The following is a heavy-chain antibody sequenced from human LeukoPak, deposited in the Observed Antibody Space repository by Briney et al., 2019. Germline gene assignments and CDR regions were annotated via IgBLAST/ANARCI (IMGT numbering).Heavy chain of an antibody. D-gene: IGHD5-24*01. Sequence: GGSLRLSCAASGFTLSTLGMNWVRQAPGKGLEWVSSISSSSIYIYYADSVKGRFTISRDNAKNSLYLQMNSLRAEDTAVYYCATDRGWLQFDYWGQGTLVTVSS. CDR2: ISSSSIYI. CDR3: ATDRGWLQFDY. J-gene: IGHJ4*02. V-gene: IGHV3-21*01. CDR1: GFTLSTLG.